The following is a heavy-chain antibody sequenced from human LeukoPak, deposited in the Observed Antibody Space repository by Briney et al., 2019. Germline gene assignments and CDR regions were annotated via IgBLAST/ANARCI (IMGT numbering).Heavy chain of an antibody. V-gene: IGHV4-59*01. Sequence: PSETLSLTCTVSGGSISSYYWSWIRQPPGKGLEWIGYIYYSGSTNYNPSLKSRVTISVDTSKNQFSLKLSSVTAADTAVYYCARRVAVGATTFDYWGQGTLVTVSS. CDR1: GGSISSYY. D-gene: IGHD1-26*01. CDR3: ARRVAVGATTFDY. CDR2: IYYSGST. J-gene: IGHJ4*02.